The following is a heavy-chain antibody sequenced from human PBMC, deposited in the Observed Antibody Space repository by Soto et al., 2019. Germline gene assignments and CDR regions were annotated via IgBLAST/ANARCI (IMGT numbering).Heavy chain of an antibody. J-gene: IGHJ4*02. Sequence: QVQLVQSGAEVKRPGSSVKVSCKASGGTFNNYALSWVRQAPGQGLEWMGGIIPIFNSANYAQKFQGRVMITADDSTSTAYMELRSLRPDDTAVYYCAREVTVASYSFDFWGQGTLVTVSS. V-gene: IGHV1-69*01. D-gene: IGHD5-12*01. CDR1: GGTFNNYA. CDR3: AREVTVASYSFDF. CDR2: IIPIFNSA.